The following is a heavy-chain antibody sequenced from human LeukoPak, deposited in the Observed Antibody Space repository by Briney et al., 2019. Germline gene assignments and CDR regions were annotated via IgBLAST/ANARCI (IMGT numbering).Heavy chain of an antibody. CDR1: GFTFSNYW. V-gene: IGHV3-74*03. J-gene: IGHJ4*02. CDR2: INRDGSTT. CDR3: ARDKKSGESSEIDY. Sequence: PGGSLRLSCAASGFTFSNYWLHWVRKPPGKGLLWSSRINRDGSTTKYADSVKGRFTVSRDNAKNTLNLQMNSLRAEDTAVYYCARDKKSGESSEIDYWGQGTLVTVSS. D-gene: IGHD3-10*01.